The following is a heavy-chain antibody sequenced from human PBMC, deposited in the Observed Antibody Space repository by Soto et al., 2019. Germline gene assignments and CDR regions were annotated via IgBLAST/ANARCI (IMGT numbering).Heavy chain of an antibody. D-gene: IGHD5-12*01. CDR3: ARDGGDGYNTTLFDY. Sequence: ASVKVSCKASGYTFTSYYMHWVRQAPGQGLEWMGWINPNSGGTNYAQKFQGWVTMTRDTSISTAYMELSRLRSDDTAVYYCARDGGDGYNTTLFDYWGQGPLVTVSS. CDR1: GYTFTSYY. V-gene: IGHV1-2*04. CDR2: INPNSGGT. J-gene: IGHJ4*02.